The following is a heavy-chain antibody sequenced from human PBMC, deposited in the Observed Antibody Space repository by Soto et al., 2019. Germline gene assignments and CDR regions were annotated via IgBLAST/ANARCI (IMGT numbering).Heavy chain of an antibody. CDR2: INTEGSDT. CDR3: ARDRSWNDAFDI. CDR1: GFIFGSYW. V-gene: IGHV3-74*01. Sequence: EVQLVESGGGLVQPGGSLRLSCAASGFIFGSYWMHWLRQVPGKGLVWVSRINTEGSDTAYADSVKGRFTISRDNAKNTLYVQMNSLRAEDTAVYYCARDRSWNDAFDIWGQGTVVTVSS. D-gene: IGHD1-1*01. J-gene: IGHJ3*02.